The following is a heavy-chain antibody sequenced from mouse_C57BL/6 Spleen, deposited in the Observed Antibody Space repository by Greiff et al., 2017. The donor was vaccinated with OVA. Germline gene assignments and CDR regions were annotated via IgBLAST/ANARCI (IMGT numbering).Heavy chain of an antibody. V-gene: IGHV5-4*03. CDR2: ISDGGSYT. Sequence: EVKLVESGGGLVKPGGSLKLSCAASGFTFSSYAMSWVRQTPEKRLEWVATISDGGSYTYYPDNVKGRFTISRDNAKNNLYLQMSHLKSEDTAMYYCARNYGVGYFDVWGTGTTVTVSS. CDR1: GFTFSSYA. D-gene: IGHD1-1*01. J-gene: IGHJ1*03. CDR3: ARNYGVGYFDV.